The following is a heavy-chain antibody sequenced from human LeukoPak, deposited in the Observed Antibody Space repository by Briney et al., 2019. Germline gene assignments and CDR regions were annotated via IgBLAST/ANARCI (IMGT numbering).Heavy chain of an antibody. V-gene: IGHV4-4*02. Sequence: PSGTLSLTCAVSGGSISSRNWWSWVRQPPGKGLEWIGEIYHSGSTNYNPSLKTRVTISVDKSKNLFSLKLSSVTAADTAVYYCARASHDYGDYSHFDYWGQGTLVTVSS. CDR3: ARASHDYGDYSHFDY. CDR1: GGSISSRNW. J-gene: IGHJ4*02. D-gene: IGHD4-17*01. CDR2: IYHSGST.